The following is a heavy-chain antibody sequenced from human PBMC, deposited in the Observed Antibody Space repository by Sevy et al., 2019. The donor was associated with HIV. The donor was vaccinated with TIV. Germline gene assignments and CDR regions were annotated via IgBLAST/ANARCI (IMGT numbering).Heavy chain of an antibody. CDR3: ARQRGGWYEYDASDV. V-gene: IGHV4-39*01. CDR2: IYYSGTT. Sequence: SETLSLTCTVSDVSISSGTNYWGWIRQPPGKGLEWIGSIYYSGTTYYNPSLKSRVTMSPDTSMNQFSLKLSSVTVADTAVYYCARQRGGWYEYDASDVWGQGTMVTVSS. D-gene: IGHD6-19*01. CDR1: DVSISSGTNY. J-gene: IGHJ3*01.